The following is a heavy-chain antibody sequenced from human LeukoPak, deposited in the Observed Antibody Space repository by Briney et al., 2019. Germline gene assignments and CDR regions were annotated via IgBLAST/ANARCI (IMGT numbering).Heavy chain of an antibody. V-gene: IGHV1-24*01. CDR2: FDPEDGET. J-gene: IGHJ4*02. CDR1: GYTLTELS. Sequence: GASVTVSCKVSGYTLTELSMHWVRQAPGKGLEWMGGFDPEDGETIYAQKFQGRVTMTEDTSTDTAYMELSSLRSEDTAVYYCATASFYCSGGSCYGSDYFDYWGQGTLVTVSS. CDR3: ATASFYCSGGSCYGSDYFDY. D-gene: IGHD2-15*01.